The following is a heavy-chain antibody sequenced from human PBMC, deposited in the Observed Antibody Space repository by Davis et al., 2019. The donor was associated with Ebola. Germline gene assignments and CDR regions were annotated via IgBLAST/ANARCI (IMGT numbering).Heavy chain of an antibody. V-gene: IGHV1-69*13. CDR3: ARGYCSGGSCYSDDSWYFDY. Sequence: SVKVSCKASGGTFSSYAISWVRRAPGQGLEWMGGIIPIFGTANYAQKFQGRVTITADESTSTAYMELSSLRSEDTAVYYCARGYCSGGSCYSDDSWYFDYWGQGTLVTVSS. CDR1: GGTFSSYA. D-gene: IGHD2-15*01. CDR2: IIPIFGTA. J-gene: IGHJ4*02.